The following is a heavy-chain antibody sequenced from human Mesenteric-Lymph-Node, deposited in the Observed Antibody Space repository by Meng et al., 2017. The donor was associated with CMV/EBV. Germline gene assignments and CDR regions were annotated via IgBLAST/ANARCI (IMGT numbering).Heavy chain of an antibody. CDR3: ARDGWACNGGSCSDY. Sequence: SGYIFTGHGFSWVRQAPGQGLEWMGWVSSYSGNTNYAQSVQGRVTMTTDTSTSTAYMELRSLRSDDTAVYFCARDGWACNGGSCSDYWGQGTLVTVSS. D-gene: IGHD2-15*01. CDR2: VSSYSGNT. V-gene: IGHV1-18*04. J-gene: IGHJ4*02. CDR1: GYIFTGHG.